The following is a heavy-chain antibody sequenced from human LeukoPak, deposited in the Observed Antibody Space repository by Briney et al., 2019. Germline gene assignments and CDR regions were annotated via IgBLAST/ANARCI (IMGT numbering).Heavy chain of an antibody. CDR3: ARVADNSYPICRNWFDP. CDR2: IWYDGTNK. CDR1: GFTFRSYG. V-gene: IGHV3-33*01. Sequence: GGSLRLSCAASGFTFRSYGMHWVRQAPGKGLEWVAVIWYDGTNKYYADSVKGRFTISRDNSKNTLYLQMNSLRAEDTAMYYCARVADNSYPICRNWFDPWGQGTLVTVSS. J-gene: IGHJ5*02. D-gene: IGHD3-3*02.